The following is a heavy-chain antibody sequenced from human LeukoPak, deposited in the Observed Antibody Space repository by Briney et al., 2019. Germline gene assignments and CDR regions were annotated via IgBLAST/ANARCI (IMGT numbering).Heavy chain of an antibody. CDR3: ARVLDSAAGIYYFDY. V-gene: IGHV3-21*01. J-gene: IGHJ4*02. Sequence: GGSLRLSCAASGFTFRSYGMHWVRQAPGKGLEWVSSISSSSSYIYYADSVKGRFTISRDNAKNSLYLQMNSLRAEDTAVYYCARVLDSAAGIYYFDYWGQGTLVTVSS. D-gene: IGHD6-13*01. CDR2: ISSSSSYI. CDR1: GFTFRSYG.